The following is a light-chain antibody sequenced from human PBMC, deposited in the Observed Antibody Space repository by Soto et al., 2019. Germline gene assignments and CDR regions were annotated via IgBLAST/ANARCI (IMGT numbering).Light chain of an antibody. Sequence: DIQMTQSPSSLSASVGDRVTITCQASQDISNYLNWYQQKLGKAPKLLIYAASSLQSGVPSRFSGSGSGTDFTLTISSLQPEDFATYYCQQCYSSPLTFGGGTKVDIK. V-gene: IGKV1-39*01. J-gene: IGKJ4*01. CDR1: QDISNY. CDR3: QQCYSSPLT. CDR2: AAS.